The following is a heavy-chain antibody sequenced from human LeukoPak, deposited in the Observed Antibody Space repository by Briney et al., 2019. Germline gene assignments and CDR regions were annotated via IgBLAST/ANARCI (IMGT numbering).Heavy chain of an antibody. J-gene: IGHJ5*02. CDR2: IIPIFGTA. V-gene: IGHV1-69*05. Sequence: SVKVSCKASGGTFSSYAISWVLQAPGQGLEWMGGIIPIFGTANYAQKFQGRVTITTDESTSTAYMELSSLRSEDTAVYYCARGGLSLVRGVIMWFDPWGQGTLVTVSS. CDR1: GGTFSSYA. CDR3: ARGGLSLVRGVIMWFDP. D-gene: IGHD3-10*01.